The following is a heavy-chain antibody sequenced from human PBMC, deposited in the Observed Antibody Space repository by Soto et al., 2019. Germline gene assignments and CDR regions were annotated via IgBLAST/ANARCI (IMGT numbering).Heavy chain of an antibody. CDR2: ISGSSGAT. D-gene: IGHD4-17*01. CDR1: GFTFSSYA. V-gene: IGHV3-23*01. Sequence: GSLRLSCAASGFTFSSYAMHWVRQAPGKGLEWVSLISGSSGATYYADSVKGRFTISRDNSKNTLYLQMYSLRADDTAVYYCAKSSDYHCVRSIYFDYWGQGALVTVS. CDR3: AKSSDYHCVRSIYFDY. J-gene: IGHJ4*02.